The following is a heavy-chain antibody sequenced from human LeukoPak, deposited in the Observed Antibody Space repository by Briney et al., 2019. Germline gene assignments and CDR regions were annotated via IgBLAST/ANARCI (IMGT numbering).Heavy chain of an antibody. CDR1: GYSFTSYW. Sequence: KISCKGSGYSFTSYWIGWVRQAPGQGLEWMGGIIPIFGTANYAQKFQGRVTITTDESTSTAYMELSSLRSEDTAVYYCARDPITPFFVEGVVAATPYFDYWGQGTLVTVSS. CDR3: ARDPITPFFVEGVVAATPYFDY. CDR2: IIPIFGTA. V-gene: IGHV1-69*05. J-gene: IGHJ4*02. D-gene: IGHD2-15*01.